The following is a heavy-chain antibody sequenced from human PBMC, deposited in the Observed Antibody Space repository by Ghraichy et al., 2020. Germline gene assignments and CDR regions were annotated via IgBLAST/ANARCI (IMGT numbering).Heavy chain of an antibody. CDR3: AREPDPSSSWFYWYFDL. J-gene: IGHJ2*01. CDR2: IYSGGST. Sequence: GGSLRLSCAASGFTVSSNYMSWVRQAPGKGLEWVSVIYSGGSTYYADSVKGRFTISRDNSKNTLYLQMNSLRAEDTAVYYCAREPDPSSSWFYWYFDLWGRGTLVTVSS. V-gene: IGHV3-66*01. D-gene: IGHD6-13*01. CDR1: GFTVSSNY.